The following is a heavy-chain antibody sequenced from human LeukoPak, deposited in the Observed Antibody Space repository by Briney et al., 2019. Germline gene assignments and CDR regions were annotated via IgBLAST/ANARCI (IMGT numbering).Heavy chain of an antibody. D-gene: IGHD6-19*01. V-gene: IGHV3-23*01. Sequence: PGGSLRLSCAASGFTFSSSAMSWVRQAPGKGPEWVSVVTGSGGSTDYAGSVKGRFTISRDNSKNTLYLRMNSLRAEDTAVYYCAKGSGWYLWGQGTLVTVSS. CDR2: VTGSGGST. CDR1: GFTFSSSA. CDR3: AKGSGWYL. J-gene: IGHJ4*02.